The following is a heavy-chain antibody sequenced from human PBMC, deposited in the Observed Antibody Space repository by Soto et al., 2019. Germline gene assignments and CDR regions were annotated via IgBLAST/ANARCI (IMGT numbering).Heavy chain of an antibody. V-gene: IGHV3-23*01. D-gene: IGHD6-6*01. CDR2: VSGSAGSK. J-gene: IGHJ3*01. CDR3: ARVQGTARNAFDV. CDR1: GFTFSIYV. Sequence: EVQLLESGGGLIQPGGSLRLSCEASGFTFSIYVMTWVRQAPGKGLDWVSAVSGSAGSKYYADSVKGRFSISRYNSKNILYLQMNSLTADDTALYYCARVQGTARNAFDVWGPGTMVTVSS.